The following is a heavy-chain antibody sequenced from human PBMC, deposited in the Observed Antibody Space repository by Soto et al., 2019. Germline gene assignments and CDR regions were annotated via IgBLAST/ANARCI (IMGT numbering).Heavy chain of an antibody. CDR2: ISRSSTGI. Sequence: EVQLVESGGGLVQPGGSLRLSCAASGFTFSLYSMSWVRQAPGKALEWVSYISRSSTGIHYADSVKGRFTISRDDATYSMHLLMNSLRGGDTAGSCCGRAVTWGLDVWGQGSAVRISS. J-gene: IGHJ6*02. CDR3: GRAVTWGLDV. V-gene: IGHV3-48*01. D-gene: IGHD3-10*01. CDR1: GFTFSLYS.